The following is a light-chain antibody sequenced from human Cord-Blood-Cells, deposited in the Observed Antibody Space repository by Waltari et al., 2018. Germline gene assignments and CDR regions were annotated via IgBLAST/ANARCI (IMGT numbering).Light chain of an antibody. CDR3: QQYDNLPLT. V-gene: IGKV1-33*01. J-gene: IGKJ4*01. CDR2: DAS. CDR1: QSISSY. Sequence: DIQMTQSPSSLSASVGDRVTITYRASQSISSYLNWYQQKPGKAPKLLIYDASNLETGVPSRFSGSGSGTDFTFTISSLQPEDIATYYCQQYDNLPLTFGGGTKVEIK.